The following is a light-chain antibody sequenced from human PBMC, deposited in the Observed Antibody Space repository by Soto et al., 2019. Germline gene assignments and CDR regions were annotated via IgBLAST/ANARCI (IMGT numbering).Light chain of an antibody. V-gene: IGKV1-5*03. CDR3: QQYNSYSPVT. CDR2: KAS. Sequence: DIQMTQSPSTLSASVGDRVTITCRASENVNTWLAWYQQKPGKAPNLLIYKASSLQSGVPSRFSGSGSGTEFTLTISSLQPDDVATYYCQQYNSYSPVTFGQGTKVEIK. J-gene: IGKJ1*01. CDR1: ENVNTW.